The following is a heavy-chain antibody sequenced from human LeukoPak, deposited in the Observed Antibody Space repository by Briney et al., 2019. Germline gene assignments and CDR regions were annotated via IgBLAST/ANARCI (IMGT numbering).Heavy chain of an antibody. J-gene: IGHJ1*01. D-gene: IGHD3-22*01. Sequence: GGSLRLSCAASGFTFDDYAMHWVRQAPGKGLEWVSLISWDGGSTYYADSVKGRFTISRDNSKNSLYLQMNSLRAEDTALYYRAKSNPLLQYFQHWGQGTLVTVSS. CDR3: AKSNPLLQYFQH. CDR2: ISWDGGST. V-gene: IGHV3-43D*03. CDR1: GFTFDDYA.